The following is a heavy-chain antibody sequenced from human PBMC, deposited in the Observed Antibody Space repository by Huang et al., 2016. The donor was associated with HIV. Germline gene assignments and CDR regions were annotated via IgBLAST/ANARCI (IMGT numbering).Heavy chain of an antibody. CDR3: VRYYYASGLWFDP. J-gene: IGHJ5*02. CDR2: IYHSGGT. V-gene: IGHV4-39*01. D-gene: IGHD3-10*01. CDR1: GGSIRSSSYY. Sequence: QLQLQESGPGLVKPSETLSLTCTVSGGSIRSSSYYWGWIRQPPGQGLEWIGSIYHSGGTYDNPSLKSRVTISVDTSKNQFSLKLSSVTAADTAVYYCVRYYYASGLWFDPWGQGTLVTVSS.